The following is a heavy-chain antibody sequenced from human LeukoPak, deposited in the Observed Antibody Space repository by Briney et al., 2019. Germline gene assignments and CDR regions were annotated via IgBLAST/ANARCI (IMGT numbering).Heavy chain of an antibody. CDR1: GYTFTTYD. CDR2: MNPNSGNT. Sequence: GASVKDSCKASGYTFTTYDINWVRQAAGQGLEWMGWMNPNSGNTGYAQKFQGRVTMTRNTSISTAFMELSGLRSEDTAVYFCARRNTAMVAGLDYWGQGSLVTVSS. CDR3: ARRNTAMVAGLDY. V-gene: IGHV1-8*01. J-gene: IGHJ4*02. D-gene: IGHD5-18*01.